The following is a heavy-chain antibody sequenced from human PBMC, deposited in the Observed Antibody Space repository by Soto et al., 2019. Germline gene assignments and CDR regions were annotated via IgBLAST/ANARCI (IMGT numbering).Heavy chain of an antibody. V-gene: IGHV4-59*12. CDR3: ARGLLGSYYYYGMDV. CDR1: GGSISSYY. Sequence: PSETLSLTCTVSGGSISSYYWSWIRQPPGKGLEWIGYIYYSGSTNYNPSLKSRVTISVDTSKNTLYLQMNSLRAEDTAVYYCARGLLGSYYYYGMDVWGQGTTVTVSS. D-gene: IGHD1-26*01. J-gene: IGHJ6*02. CDR2: IYYSGST.